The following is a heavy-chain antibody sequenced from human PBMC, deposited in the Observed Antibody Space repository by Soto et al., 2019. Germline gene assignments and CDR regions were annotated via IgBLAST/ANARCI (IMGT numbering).Heavy chain of an antibody. CDR2: IWYDGSYK. Sequence: LRLSWAASGFTFSTYGMHWVRQAPGKGLEWVAVIWYDGSYKYYADSVKGRFTISRDNSKNTLYLQMSGLRAEDTAVYYCARDRVEMATIGRHQGYWGHVTPVTVSS. CDR1: GFTFSTYG. D-gene: IGHD5-12*01. V-gene: IGHV3-33*01. J-gene: IGHJ4*01. CDR3: ARDRVEMATIGRHQGY.